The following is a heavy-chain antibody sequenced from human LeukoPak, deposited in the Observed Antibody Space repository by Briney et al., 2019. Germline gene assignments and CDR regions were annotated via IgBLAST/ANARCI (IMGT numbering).Heavy chain of an antibody. CDR1: GYTFTGYG. Sequence: ASVKVSCKASGYTFTGYGISWVRQAPGQGLEWMGWISAYNGNTNYAQKLQGRVTMTTDTSTSTAYMELRSLRSDDTAVYYCAREKPYRRGYYDSSGYYPSAPDYWGQGTLVTVSS. D-gene: IGHD3-22*01. CDR2: ISAYNGNT. V-gene: IGHV1-18*01. CDR3: AREKPYRRGYYDSSGYYPSAPDY. J-gene: IGHJ4*02.